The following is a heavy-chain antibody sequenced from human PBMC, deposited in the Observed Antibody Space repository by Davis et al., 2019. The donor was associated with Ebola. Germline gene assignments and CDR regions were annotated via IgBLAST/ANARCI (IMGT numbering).Heavy chain of an antibody. CDR2: INHSGST. CDR3: ARGEGSSWYGTHFY. J-gene: IGHJ4*02. CDR1: GGSISSYY. V-gene: IGHV4-34*01. Sequence: MPSETLSLTCTVSGGSISSYYWSWIRQPPGKGLEWIGEINHSGSTNYNPSLKSRVTISVDTSKNQFSLKLSSVTAADTAVYYCARGEGSSWYGTHFYWGQGTLVTVSS. D-gene: IGHD6-13*01.